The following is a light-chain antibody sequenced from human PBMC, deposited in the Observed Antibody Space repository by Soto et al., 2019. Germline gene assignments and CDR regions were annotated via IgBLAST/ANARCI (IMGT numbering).Light chain of an antibody. J-gene: IGKJ4*01. V-gene: IGKV3-15*01. CDR3: HQYNNWPLT. CDR2: GAS. CDR1: QSINSD. Sequence: EIVLTQSPATLSVSPGERATLSCRASQSINSDLAWFQQKPGQAPRFLMHGASTRATGIPARFSGRGFGTEFTLTISSLQTEDFAIYYCHQYNNWPLTFGGGTKVEIK.